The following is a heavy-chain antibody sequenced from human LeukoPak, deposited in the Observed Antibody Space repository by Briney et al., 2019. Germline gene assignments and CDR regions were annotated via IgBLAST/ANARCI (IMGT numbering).Heavy chain of an antibody. J-gene: IGHJ6*02. CDR3: ARDEGGTMVRGARYYYYGMDV. CDR2: ISWNSGSI. V-gene: IGHV3-9*01. Sequence: GGSLRLSCAASGFTFDDYAMHWVRQAPGKGLEWVSGISWNSGSIGYADSVKGRFTISRDNAKNSLYLQMNSLRAEDTAVYYCARDEGGTMVRGARYYYYGMDVWGQGTTVTVSS. D-gene: IGHD3-10*01. CDR1: GFTFDDYA.